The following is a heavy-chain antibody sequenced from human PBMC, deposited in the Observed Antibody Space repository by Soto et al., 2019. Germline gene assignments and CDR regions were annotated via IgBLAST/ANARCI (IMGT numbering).Heavy chain of an antibody. CDR2: INHSGST. Sequence: PSETLSLTCAVYGGSFSGYYWSWIRQPPGKGLEWIGEINHSGSTNYNPSLKSRVTISVDTSKNQFSLKPSSVTAADTAVYYCATLVGGSGSYYKPSYYYGMDVWGQGTTVTVS. V-gene: IGHV4-34*01. CDR1: GGSFSGYY. J-gene: IGHJ6*02. D-gene: IGHD3-10*01. CDR3: ATLVGGSGSYYKPSYYYGMDV.